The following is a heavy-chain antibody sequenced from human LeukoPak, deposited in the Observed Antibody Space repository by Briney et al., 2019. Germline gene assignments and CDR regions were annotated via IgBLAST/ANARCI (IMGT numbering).Heavy chain of an antibody. CDR3: ARTRYSSSWQLFDF. CDR1: GGSISSYY. CDR2: IYHSGST. V-gene: IGHV4-59*01. D-gene: IGHD6-13*01. J-gene: IGHJ4*02. Sequence: SETLSLTCTVSGGSISSYYWSWIRQPPGKGLEWIGYIYHSGSTKYNPSLKSRVTISVDTSKSQFSLKLSSVTAADTAVYYCARTRYSSSWQLFDFWGQGTLVTVSS.